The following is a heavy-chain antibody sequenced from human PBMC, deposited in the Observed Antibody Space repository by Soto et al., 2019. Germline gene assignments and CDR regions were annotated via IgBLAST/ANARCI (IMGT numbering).Heavy chain of an antibody. CDR1: GGSISSYY. V-gene: IGHV4-59*01. CDR2: IYYSGST. J-gene: IGHJ6*02. Sequence: SETLSLTCTVSGGSISSYYWSWIRQPPGKGLEWIGYIYYSGSTNYNPSLKSRVTISVDTSKNQFSLKLSSVTAADTAVYYCARNTGNYPGYYSGMDVWGQGTTVTVSS. CDR3: ARNTGNYPGYYSGMDV. D-gene: IGHD1-1*01.